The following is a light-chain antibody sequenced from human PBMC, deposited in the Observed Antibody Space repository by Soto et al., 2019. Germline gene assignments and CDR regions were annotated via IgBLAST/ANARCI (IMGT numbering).Light chain of an antibody. J-gene: IGLJ1*01. CDR2: EVT. Sequence: QSVLTQPASASGSPGQSIAISCTGTSSDVGGYDYVSWYQQQPDKAPKLTIYEVTKRPSGVSNRFSGSKSGNTASLTISGLQAEDEADYYCSSHTSGTTRVFGTGTKVTVL. CDR3: SSHTSGTTRV. CDR1: SSDVGGYDY. V-gene: IGLV2-14*01.